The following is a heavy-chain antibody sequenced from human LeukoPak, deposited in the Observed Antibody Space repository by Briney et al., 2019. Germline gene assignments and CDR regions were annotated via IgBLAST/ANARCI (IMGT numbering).Heavy chain of an antibody. J-gene: IGHJ3*02. D-gene: IGHD2-2*02. CDR1: GGSISIYY. V-gene: IGHV4-59*01. Sequence: PSETLSLTCTVSGGSISIYYWSWIRQPPGKGLEWIGYIYYSGSTNYNPSLKSRVTISVDTSKNQFSLKLSSVTAADTAVYYCARADIVVVPAAIRGAFDIWGQGTMVTVSS. CDR3: ARADIVVVPAAIRGAFDI. CDR2: IYYSGST.